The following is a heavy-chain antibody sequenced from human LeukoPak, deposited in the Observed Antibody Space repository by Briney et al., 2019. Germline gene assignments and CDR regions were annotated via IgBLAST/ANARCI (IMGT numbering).Heavy chain of an antibody. CDR2: MNPNSGNT. CDR3: ARGDEDAFDI. J-gene: IGHJ3*02. V-gene: IGHV1-8*03. Sequence: ASVRVSCKASGYTFTSYDINWVRQAPGQGLEWMGWMNPNSGNTGYAQKFQGRVTITRNTSISTAYMELSSLRSEDTAVYYCARGDEDAFDIWGQGTMVTVSS. CDR1: GYTFTSYD.